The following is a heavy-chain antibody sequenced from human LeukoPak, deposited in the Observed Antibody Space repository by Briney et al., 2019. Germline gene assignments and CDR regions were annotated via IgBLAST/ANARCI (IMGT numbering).Heavy chain of an antibody. CDR2: IYHSGST. D-gene: IGHD2/OR15-2a*01. CDR1: GYSISSGYY. V-gene: IGHV4-38-2*02. CDR3: ARDSTKAAFDI. Sequence: SETLSLTCTVSGYSISSGYYWGWIRQPPGKGLEWIGSIYHSGSTYYNPSLKSRVTILVDTSKSQFSLKLSSVTAADTAVYYCARDSTKAAFDIWGQGTMVTVSS. J-gene: IGHJ3*02.